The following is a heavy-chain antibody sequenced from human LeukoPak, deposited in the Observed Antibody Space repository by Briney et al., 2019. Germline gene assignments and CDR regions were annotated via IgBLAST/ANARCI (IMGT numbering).Heavy chain of an antibody. J-gene: IGHJ4*02. CDR2: INNNTGNP. D-gene: IGHD3-3*01. CDR3: AIIPYYDFWSGYYTFPDY. Sequence: GASVKVSCKASGDSFTSCAMKWVRQAPGEGLEWMGWINNNTGNPTYAQGFTGRFVFSLDTSVSTAYLQISSLKADDTAVYYCAIIPYYDFWSGYYTFPDYWGQGTLVTVSS. V-gene: IGHV7-4-1*02. CDR1: GDSFTSCA.